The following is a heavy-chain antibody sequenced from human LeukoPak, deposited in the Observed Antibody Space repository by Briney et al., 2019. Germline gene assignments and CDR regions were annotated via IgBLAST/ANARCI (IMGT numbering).Heavy chain of an antibody. V-gene: IGHV3-30*02. Sequence: GGSLRLSCGASGFVFDNHDMHWVRQAPGKGLEWVAFIRSDGYHTYYADSVKGRFTITRDNFKNTVYLQMNSLRLEDMAVYYCAKPSGSGVDYWGRGTRVTVSS. CDR2: IRSDGYHT. J-gene: IGHJ4*02. D-gene: IGHD1-26*01. CDR3: AKPSGSGVDY. CDR1: GFVFDNHD.